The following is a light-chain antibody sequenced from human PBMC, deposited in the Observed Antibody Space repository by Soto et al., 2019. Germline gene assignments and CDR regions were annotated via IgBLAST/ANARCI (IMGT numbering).Light chain of an antibody. CDR2: DAS. Sequence: DIQMTQSPSSLSASVGDRVTITCRASQGISNFLAWYQQKPGKVPKLLIYDASTLQSGVPSRFSGSGSGTDFTLTINSLQPEDVATYYCQKYNSAPRAFGQGTKVEIK. CDR1: QGISNF. J-gene: IGKJ1*01. V-gene: IGKV1-27*01. CDR3: QKYNSAPRA.